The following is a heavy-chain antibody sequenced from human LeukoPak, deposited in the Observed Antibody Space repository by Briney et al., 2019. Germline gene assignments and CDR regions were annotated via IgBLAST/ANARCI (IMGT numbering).Heavy chain of an antibody. CDR3: ASVNYYGSGSYYN. CDR2: IYSGGST. D-gene: IGHD3-10*01. Sequence: GGSLRLSCAASGFTVSSNYMSWVRQAPGKGLEWVSVIYSGGSTYYADSVKGRFTISRDNSKNTLYLQMNSLRAEDTAVYYCASVNYYGSGSYYNWGQGTLVTASS. J-gene: IGHJ4*02. V-gene: IGHV3-53*01. CDR1: GFTVSSNY.